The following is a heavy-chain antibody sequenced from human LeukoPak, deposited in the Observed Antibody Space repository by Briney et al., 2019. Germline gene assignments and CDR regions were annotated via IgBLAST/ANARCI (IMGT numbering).Heavy chain of an antibody. CDR1: GGTFSSYA. J-gene: IGHJ6*03. D-gene: IGHD5-18*01. V-gene: IGHV1-69*06. Sequence: GASVKVSCKASGGTFSSYAISWVRQAPGQGLEWMGGIIPIFGTANYAQKFQGRVTITADKSTSTAYMELSSLRSEDTAVYYCARDNGYSYGIWDHEWHMDVWGKGTTVTVSS. CDR3: ARDNGYSYGIWDHEWHMDV. CDR2: IIPIFGTA.